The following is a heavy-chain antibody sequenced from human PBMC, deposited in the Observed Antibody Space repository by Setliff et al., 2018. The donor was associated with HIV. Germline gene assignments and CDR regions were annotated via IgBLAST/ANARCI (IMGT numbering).Heavy chain of an antibody. CDR2: ISASGGST. V-gene: IGHV1-18*01. CDR3: AKDGPTVIEGSYMDV. D-gene: IGHD4-4*01. CDR1: GYTFSTYG. J-gene: IGHJ6*03. Sequence: ASVKVSCKASGYTFSTYGISWVRQAPGQGLEWMGWISASGGSTSYAQKFQGRVTITADESTSTVYMEVSGLRFEDTAVYFCAKDGPTVIEGSYMDVWGKGTTVTVSS.